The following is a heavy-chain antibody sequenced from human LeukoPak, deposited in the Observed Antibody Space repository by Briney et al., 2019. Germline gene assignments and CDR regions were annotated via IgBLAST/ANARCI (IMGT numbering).Heavy chain of an antibody. CDR2: LYSSGST. D-gene: IGHD5-18*01. CDR3: ARVGEYSYVYYYFDY. CDR1: GDSISSGSSY. Sequence: PSETLSLTCTVSGDSISSGSSYWSWIRQPAGKGLEWIGRLYSSGSTNYNPSLKSRVTISVDTSKNQSSLKLTSVTAADTAVYYCARVGEYSYVYYYFDYWGQGTLVTVSS. J-gene: IGHJ4*02. V-gene: IGHV4-61*02.